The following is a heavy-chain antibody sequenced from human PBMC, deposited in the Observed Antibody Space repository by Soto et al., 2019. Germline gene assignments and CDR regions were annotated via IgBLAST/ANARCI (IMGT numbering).Heavy chain of an antibody. CDR2: IYYSGST. Sequence: PSETLSLTCAVYGGSISSNKWWSWVRQPPGKGLEWIGSIYYSGSTYYNPSLKSRVTISVDTSKNQFSLKLSSVTAADTAVYYCARESARGSGSSWGRGTLVTVSS. J-gene: IGHJ4*02. D-gene: IGHD3-10*01. CDR3: ARESARGSGSS. V-gene: IGHV4-4*02. CDR1: GGSISSNKW.